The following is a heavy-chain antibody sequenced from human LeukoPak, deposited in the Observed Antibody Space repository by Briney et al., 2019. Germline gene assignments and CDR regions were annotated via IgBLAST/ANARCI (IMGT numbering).Heavy chain of an antibody. V-gene: IGHV3-30-3*01. CDR3: ARAGGRPYYYYGMDV. D-gene: IGHD2-15*01. CDR1: GLTFSSYA. J-gene: IGHJ6*02. CDR2: ISYDGSNK. Sequence: PGGSLRLSCAASGLTFSSYAMHWVRQAPGKGLEWVAVISYDGSNKYYADSVKGRFTISRDNSKNTLYLQMNSLRAEDTAVYYCARAGGRPYYYYGMDVWGQGTTVTVSS.